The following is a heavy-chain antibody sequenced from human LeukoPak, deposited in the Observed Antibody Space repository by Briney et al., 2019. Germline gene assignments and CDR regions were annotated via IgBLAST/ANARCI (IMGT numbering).Heavy chain of an antibody. D-gene: IGHD3-3*01. CDR3: AKVHRDFWSGPPRGGYFDY. CDR2: IWYDGTNK. CDR1: GFSFSTYA. V-gene: IGHV3-33*06. Sequence: PGGSLRLTLPASGFSFSTYAIHWLRQAPGKGVEWVAVIWYDGTNKYYADSVKGGFTNPRDNPSNTLYLQMNSLRVEDTAVYYCAKVHRDFWSGPPRGGYFDYWGQGSLVTVSS. J-gene: IGHJ4*02.